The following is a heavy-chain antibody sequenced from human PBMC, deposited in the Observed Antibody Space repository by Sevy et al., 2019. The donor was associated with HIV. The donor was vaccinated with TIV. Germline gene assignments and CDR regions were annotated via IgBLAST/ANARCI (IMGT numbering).Heavy chain of an antibody. J-gene: IGHJ5*02. V-gene: IGHV1-24*01. CDR3: ATITHCSDIRCYWFDP. CDR1: GYTLTESS. CDR2: SDPEDGKT. Sequence: ASVKVSCKVSGYTLTESSIRWVRQAPGKGLEWMGGSDPEDGKTIYAQNFQGRVTMTEDISTDTVYMELSSLRSEDTAVYYCATITHCSDIRCYWFDPWGQGTLVTVSS. D-gene: IGHD2-2*01.